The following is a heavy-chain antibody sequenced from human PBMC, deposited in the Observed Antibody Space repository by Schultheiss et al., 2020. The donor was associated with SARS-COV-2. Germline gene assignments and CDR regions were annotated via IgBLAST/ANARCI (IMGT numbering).Heavy chain of an antibody. CDR2: ISSSSSTI. D-gene: IGHD5-24*01. Sequence: GGSLRLSCAASGFTFSSYSMNWVRQAPGKGLEWVSYISSSSSTIYYADSVKGRFTISRDNSKNTLYLQMNSLRAEDTAVYYCASKAYGGGYNLGYFDYWGQGTLVTVSS. J-gene: IGHJ4*02. CDR1: GFTFSSYS. V-gene: IGHV3-48*01. CDR3: ASKAYGGGYNLGYFDY.